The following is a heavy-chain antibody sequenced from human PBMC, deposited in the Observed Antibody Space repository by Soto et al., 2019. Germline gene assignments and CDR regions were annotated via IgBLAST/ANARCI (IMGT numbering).Heavy chain of an antibody. Sequence: QVQLVESGGGEVQPGRSLTISCAASGFTFSTYGMHWVRQTPGKGLEWVSVISYDGTNKFYSDSVKGRFTISRDNFKNTLTLQMTSLRADDTAVYSCANDLQSYGDYDYYCYGMDVWGLGTRVTVSS. CDR3: ANDLQSYGDYDYYCYGMDV. CDR1: GFTFSTYG. V-gene: IGHV3-30*18. CDR2: ISYDGTNK. D-gene: IGHD4-17*01. J-gene: IGHJ6*02.